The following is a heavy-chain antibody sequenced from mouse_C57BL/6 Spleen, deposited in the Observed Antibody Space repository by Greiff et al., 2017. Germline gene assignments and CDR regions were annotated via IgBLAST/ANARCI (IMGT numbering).Heavy chain of an antibody. CDR3: ASDSSGYYAMDY. D-gene: IGHD3-2*02. J-gene: IGHJ4*01. Sequence: QVQLQQPGAELVKPGASVKLSCKASGYTFTSYWMHWVKQRPGQGLEWIGMIHPNSGSTNYNEKFKSKATLTVDKSSSTAYMQLSSLTSEDSAVDYCASDSSGYYAMDYWGQGTSVTVSS. CDR2: IHPNSGST. CDR1: GYTFTSYW. V-gene: IGHV1-64*01.